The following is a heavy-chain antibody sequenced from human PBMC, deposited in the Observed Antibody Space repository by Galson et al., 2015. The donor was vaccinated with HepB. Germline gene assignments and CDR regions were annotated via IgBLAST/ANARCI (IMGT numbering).Heavy chain of an antibody. V-gene: IGHV3-15*01. Sequence: SLRLSCAASGFTFSNAWMSWVRQAPGKGLEWVGRIKSKTDGGTTDYAAPVKGRFTISRDDSRNTLYLQMNSLKTEDTAVYYCTTSPFTYYYDSSGYYSWGQGTLVTVSS. D-gene: IGHD3-22*01. CDR1: GFTFSNAW. CDR3: TTSPFTYYYDSSGYYS. J-gene: IGHJ4*02. CDR2: IKSKTDGGTT.